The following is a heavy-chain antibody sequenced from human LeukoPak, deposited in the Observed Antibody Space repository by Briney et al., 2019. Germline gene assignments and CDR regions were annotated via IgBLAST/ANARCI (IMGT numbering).Heavy chain of an antibody. CDR1: GFTFKDYD. CDR2: IGSGGYT. Sequence: GGSLRLSCVVSGFTFKDYDIHWVRQTTGKGLEWVSAIGSGGYTYYADSVRGRSTISREDAETSLSLQMNNLRAEDTAVYYCAKVEQWLASRYFDYWGQGTLVTVSS. CDR3: AKVEQWLASRYFDY. V-gene: IGHV3-13*01. J-gene: IGHJ4*02. D-gene: IGHD6-19*01.